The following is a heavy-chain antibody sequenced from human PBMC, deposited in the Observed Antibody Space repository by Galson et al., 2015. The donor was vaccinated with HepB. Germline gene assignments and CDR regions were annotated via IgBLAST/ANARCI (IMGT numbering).Heavy chain of an antibody. CDR2: IRSKANSYAT. D-gene: IGHD6-19*01. CDR1: GFTFSASA. V-gene: IGHV3-73*01. CDR3: SRSDSLTVADFQNYGMDV. J-gene: IGHJ6*02. Sequence: SLRLSCAASGFTFSASAMHWVRQASGKGLEWVGRIRSKANSYATAYAASVKGRFTIPRDDSKNTAYLQMNSLKTEDTAVYYCSRSDSLTVADFQNYGMDVWGQGTTVTVSS.